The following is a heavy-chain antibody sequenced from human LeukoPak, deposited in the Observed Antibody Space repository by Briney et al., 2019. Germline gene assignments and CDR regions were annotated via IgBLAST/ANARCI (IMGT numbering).Heavy chain of an antibody. V-gene: IGHV3-9*01. CDR3: AKDFDGAAGTGGYFDY. Sequence: GGSLRLSCAASGFTFSSYSMNWVRQAPGKGPEWVSGISWNSGSIGYADSVKGRFTISRDNAKNSLYLQMNSLRAEDTALYYCAKDFDGAAGTGGYFDYWGQGTLVTVSS. D-gene: IGHD6-13*01. J-gene: IGHJ4*02. CDR2: ISWNSGSI. CDR1: GFTFSSYS.